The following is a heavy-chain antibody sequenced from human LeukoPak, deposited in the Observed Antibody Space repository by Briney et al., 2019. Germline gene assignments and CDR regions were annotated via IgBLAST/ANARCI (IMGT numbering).Heavy chain of an antibody. CDR2: IKNKGDGGTT. J-gene: IGHJ4*02. CDR1: GFTFNKAW. D-gene: IGHD3-10*01. V-gene: IGHV3-15*01. CDR3: TTSGTPFEY. Sequence: GGSLRLSCAASGFTFNKAWMSWVRLAPGKGLEWVGRIKNKGDGGTTDYAAPVKGRFTVSRDDSKSTLYLQMNSLKTEDTTVYYCTTSGTPFEYWGQGTLVTVSS.